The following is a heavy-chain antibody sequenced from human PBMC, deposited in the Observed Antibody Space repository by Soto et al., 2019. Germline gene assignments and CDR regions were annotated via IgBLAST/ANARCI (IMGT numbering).Heavy chain of an antibody. Sequence: QVQLQESGPGLVKPSQTLSLTCAVSGGSITSGNYYWSWIRQDPGKGLEWIGYIHSNGPTYYNPSLKSRVTMYLDTSKNQCSLRLSSVTAADTAVYYCARGHCSGGDCPNWFDPWGQGTLFTVAS. CDR2: IHSNGPT. V-gene: IGHV4-31*11. J-gene: IGHJ5*02. D-gene: IGHD2-15*01. CDR1: GGSITSGNYY. CDR3: ARGHCSGGDCPNWFDP.